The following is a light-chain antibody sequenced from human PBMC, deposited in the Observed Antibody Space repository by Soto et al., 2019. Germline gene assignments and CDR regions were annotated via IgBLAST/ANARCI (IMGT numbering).Light chain of an antibody. J-gene: IGLJ2*01. V-gene: IGLV2-14*01. CDR1: SSDVGGYNY. CDR3: CSYTSSSPRV. Sequence: QSVLTQPASVSGSPGQSITISCTGTSSDVGGYNYVSWYQQHPGKAPKLMIYDVSNRPSGVSNRFSGSKSGNTASLTISGLQAEDEDDYYCCSYTSSSPRVFGGGTQLTVL. CDR2: DVS.